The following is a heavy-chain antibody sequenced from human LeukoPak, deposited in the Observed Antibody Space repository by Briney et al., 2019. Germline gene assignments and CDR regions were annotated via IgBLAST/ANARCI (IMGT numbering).Heavy chain of an antibody. CDR1: GGSISSYY. D-gene: IGHD2-15*01. V-gene: IGHV4-59*08. CDR3: ALLGGFSDY. CDR2: IYYSGST. Sequence: PSETLSLTCTVSGGSISSYYWSWIRQPPGKGLEWIGYIYYSGSTNYNPSLKSRVTISVDTSKNQFSLKLSSVTAADTAVYYCALLGGFSDYWGQGTLVTVSS. J-gene: IGHJ4*02.